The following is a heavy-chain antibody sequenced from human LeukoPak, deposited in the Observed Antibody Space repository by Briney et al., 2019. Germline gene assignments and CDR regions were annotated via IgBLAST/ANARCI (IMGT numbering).Heavy chain of an antibody. D-gene: IGHD1-26*01. CDR1: GFTFSDHY. CDR2: TRNKANSYTT. V-gene: IGHV3-72*01. CDR3: ARVWSGGSYNRAFDF. J-gene: IGHJ3*01. Sequence: GGSERLSCAASGFTFSDHYMDWVRQAPGKGLEWVGRTRNKANSYTTEYAASVRGRFTISRDDSKNLLYLQMNSLNTEDTAVYYCARVWSGGSYNRAFDFWGQGAMVTVSS.